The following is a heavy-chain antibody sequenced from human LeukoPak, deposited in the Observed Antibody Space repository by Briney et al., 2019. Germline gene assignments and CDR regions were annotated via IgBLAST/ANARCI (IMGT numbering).Heavy chain of an antibody. V-gene: IGHV1-46*01. D-gene: IGHD3-22*01. CDR2: INPSGGST. CDR1: GYTFTSYY. Sequence: ASVKVSCKASGYTFTSYYMHWVRQPPGQGLEGMGIINPSGGSTSYAQKFQGRVTMTRDTSTSTVYMELSSLRSEDTAVYYCARGSGSGFLGDPWGQGTLVTVSS. CDR3: ARGSGSGFLGDP. J-gene: IGHJ5*02.